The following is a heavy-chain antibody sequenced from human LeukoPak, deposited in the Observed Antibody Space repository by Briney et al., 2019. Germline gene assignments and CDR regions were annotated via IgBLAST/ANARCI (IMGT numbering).Heavy chain of an antibody. V-gene: IGHV4-34*01. CDR1: GGSFSGYY. Sequence: SETLSLTCAVYGGSFSGYYWSWIRQPPGKGLEWIGEINHSGSTNYNPSLKSRVSISVDTSKNQFSLKLSSVTAADTAVYYCARHPPRGYSYGPRGYFDYWGQGTLVTVSS. CDR2: INHSGST. D-gene: IGHD5-18*01. J-gene: IGHJ4*02. CDR3: ARHPPRGYSYGPRGYFDY.